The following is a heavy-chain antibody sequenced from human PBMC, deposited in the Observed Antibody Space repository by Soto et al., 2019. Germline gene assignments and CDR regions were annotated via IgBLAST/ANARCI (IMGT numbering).Heavy chain of an antibody. D-gene: IGHD1-26*01. V-gene: IGHV4-38-2*01. CDR2: IYHSGST. CDR1: DYSIGSGYY. CDR3: TRRGSSGTPVDY. J-gene: IGHJ4*02. Sequence: PSETLSLTCGVSDYSIGSGYYWGWIRQPPGKGLEWIGNIYHSGSTHYNPALKSRVTISVDTSKNQFSLKLKSVTAADTAVYYCTRRGSSGTPVDYWGQGTLVTVSS.